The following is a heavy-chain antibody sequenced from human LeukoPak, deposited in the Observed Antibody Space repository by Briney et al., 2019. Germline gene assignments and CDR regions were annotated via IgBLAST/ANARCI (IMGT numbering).Heavy chain of an antibody. V-gene: IGHV4-30-2*01. J-gene: IGHJ4*02. CDR1: GGSISSGGYY. D-gene: IGHD3-9*01. Sequence: PTQTLSLTCTVSGGSISSGGYYWSWIRQTPGKGLEWIGEINHSGSTRYNPSLTSRVTISLDTSKNQFSLKLNSVTAADTAVYYCAGGPTVEYDILTGYYRFDYWGQGTLVTVSS. CDR3: AGGPTVEYDILTGYYRFDY. CDR2: INHSGST.